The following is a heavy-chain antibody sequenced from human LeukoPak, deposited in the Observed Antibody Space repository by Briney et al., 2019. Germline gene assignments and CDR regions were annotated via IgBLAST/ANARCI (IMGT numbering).Heavy chain of an antibody. V-gene: IGHV3-23*01. D-gene: IGHD4-17*01. CDR2: ISGNGGST. CDR3: AKDADYGVFDY. Sequence: PGGSLRLSCAASGFTFSIYAMSWVRQTPGKGLEWVSAISGNGGSTFYADSVKGRFSISRDNSKNTLYLQMNRLRGEDTAVYYCAKDADYGVFDYWGQGTLVTVSS. J-gene: IGHJ4*02. CDR1: GFTFSIYA.